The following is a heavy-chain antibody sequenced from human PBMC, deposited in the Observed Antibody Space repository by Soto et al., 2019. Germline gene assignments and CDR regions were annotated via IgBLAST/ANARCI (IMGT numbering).Heavy chain of an antibody. CDR3: GRGRSGQIVVFY. CDR2: IGPESGAT. V-gene: IGHV1-2*02. CDR1: GYTFIGHY. D-gene: IGHD1-26*01. Sequence: ASVKVSCKASGYTFIGHYIHWVRQAPEQGPEWMGEIGPESGATRYAQKFQGRVTMTRDMSITTVYMELNNLSPDDTAVYFCGRGRSGQIVVFYWGQGTPVTVSS. J-gene: IGHJ4*02.